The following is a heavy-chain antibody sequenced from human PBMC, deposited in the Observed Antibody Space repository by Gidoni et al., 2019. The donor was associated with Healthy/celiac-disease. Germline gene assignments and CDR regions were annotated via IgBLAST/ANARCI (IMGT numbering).Heavy chain of an antibody. D-gene: IGHD4-17*01. CDR2: TIPIFGTA. CDR1: GGTFSSYA. CDR3: ARDAYGDKDDY. V-gene: IGHV1-69*06. J-gene: IGHJ4*02. Sequence: QLVQSGAEVKKPGSSVKVSCKASGGTFSSYAISWVLQGPGQGLEWLGGTIPIFGTAYYAQKYQGRVTMIADKSTSTAYMELSSLRSEDTAGYYCARDAYGDKDDYWGQGTLVTVSS.